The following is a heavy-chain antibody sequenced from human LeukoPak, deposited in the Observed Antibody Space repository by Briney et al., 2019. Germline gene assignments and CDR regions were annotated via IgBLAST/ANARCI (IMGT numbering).Heavy chain of an antibody. J-gene: IGHJ4*02. CDR1: GFTFRNQW. CDR3: AGGGSSSSWFWVD. CDR2: IKQDGSDK. V-gene: IGHV3-7*01. D-gene: IGHD6-13*01. Sequence: GGSLRLSCAASGFTFRNQWMTWVRQAPGKGLEWVANIKQDGSDKYYVDSVKGRFTISKDNAKNSLYLQMNSLRVEDTAVYYCAGGGSSSSWFWVDWGQGTLVTVSS.